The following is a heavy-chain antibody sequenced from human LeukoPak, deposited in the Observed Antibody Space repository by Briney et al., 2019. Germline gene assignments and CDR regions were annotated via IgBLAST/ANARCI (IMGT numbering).Heavy chain of an antibody. J-gene: IGHJ4*02. CDR2: ISSSSSYI. D-gene: IGHD3-10*01. Sequence: PGGSLRLSCAASGFTFSSYSMNWVRQAPGKGLEWVSSISSSSSYIYYADSVKGRLTISRDNAKNSLYLQMNSLRAEDTAVYYCARDEAWFGEFPFDYWGQGTLVTVSS. V-gene: IGHV3-21*01. CDR3: ARDEAWFGEFPFDY. CDR1: GFTFSSYS.